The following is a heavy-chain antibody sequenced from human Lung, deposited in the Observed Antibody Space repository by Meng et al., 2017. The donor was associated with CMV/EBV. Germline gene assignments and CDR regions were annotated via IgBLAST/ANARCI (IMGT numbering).Heavy chain of an antibody. CDR3: TRHPNASVVPAISYYGRDV. CDR2: IRSRTFGGTA. V-gene: IGHV3-49*04. D-gene: IGHD2-2*01. J-gene: IGHJ6*02. Sequence: GGSLRLXCTASGFTFGDYAVTWVRQAPGMGLEWVGFIRSRTFGGTAKYAASVEGRFVISRDDSKTIAYLQMNSPKTEDTAVYYCTRHPNASVVPAISYYGRDVGXQGTXVTVSS. CDR1: GFTFGDYA.